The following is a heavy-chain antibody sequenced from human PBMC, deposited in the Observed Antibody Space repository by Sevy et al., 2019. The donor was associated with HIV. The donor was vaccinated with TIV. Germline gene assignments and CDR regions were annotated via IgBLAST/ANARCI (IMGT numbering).Heavy chain of an antibody. CDR2: IYYRGST. CDR3: ARVPCSSTSCYGYYFDY. V-gene: IGHV4-59*01. J-gene: IGHJ4*02. CDR1: GGSISGYY. D-gene: IGHD2-2*01. Sequence: AENLSLTCTVSGGSISGYYWSWIRQPPGKGLERIGYIYYRGSTDYNPSLKSRVSISVDASKNQFSLKLSSVTAADTAMYYCARVPCSSTSCYGYYFDYWGQGTLVVVSS.